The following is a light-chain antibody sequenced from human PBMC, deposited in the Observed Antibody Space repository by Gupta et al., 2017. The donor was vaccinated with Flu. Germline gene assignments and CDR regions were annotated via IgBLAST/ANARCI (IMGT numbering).Light chain of an antibody. CDR3: QHRSSWPLT. V-gene: IGKV3-11*01. CDR1: QSVSRY. Sequence: PATLSLSPRDRATLSCRASQSVSRYLAWYQQKPGQAPRLLIYDASNRATGIPAKFSGTGSGTDFTLTISSLEPEDFAVYYCQHRSSWPLTFGGGTKVEIK. CDR2: DAS. J-gene: IGKJ4*01.